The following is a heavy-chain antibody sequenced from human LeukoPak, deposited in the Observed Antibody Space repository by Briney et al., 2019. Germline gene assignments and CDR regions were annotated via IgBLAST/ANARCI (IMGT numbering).Heavy chain of an antibody. D-gene: IGHD2-2*01. Sequence: ASVRVSCKAAGYTFTSHGFIWLRQAPGQGLEWMGWITVNNGYTKYAQELQGRVTMTTDTSTSTAYMELRSLRSDDTAVYYCAKVHCISTNCNHIWTYFDYWGQGTLVTVSS. CDR1: GYTFTSHG. CDR2: ITVNNGYT. V-gene: IGHV1-18*01. CDR3: AKVHCISTNCNHIWTYFDY. J-gene: IGHJ4*02.